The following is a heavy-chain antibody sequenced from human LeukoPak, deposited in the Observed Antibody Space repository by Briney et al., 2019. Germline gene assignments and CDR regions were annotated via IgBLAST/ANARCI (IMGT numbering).Heavy chain of an antibody. CDR1: GFTFSSYW. J-gene: IGHJ4*02. CDR2: INSDGSSA. Sequence: GGSLRLSCAASGFTFSSYWMHWVRQAPGKGLVWVSRINSDGSSASYADSVKGRFTISRDNAKNSLYLQMNSLRAEDTAVYYCAAVDTSMVNRFDCWGQGTLVTVSS. V-gene: IGHV3-74*01. D-gene: IGHD5-18*01. CDR3: AAVDTSMVNRFDC.